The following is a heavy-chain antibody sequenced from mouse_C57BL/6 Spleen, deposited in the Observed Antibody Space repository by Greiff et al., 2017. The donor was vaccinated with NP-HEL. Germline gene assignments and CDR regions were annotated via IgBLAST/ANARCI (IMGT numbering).Heavy chain of an antibody. CDR3: ASPYYYGSSYGYFDV. CDR1: GFSLTSYG. Sequence: VQLQESGPGLVQPSQSLSITCTVSGFSLTSYGVHWVRQSPGKGLEWLGVIWSGGSTDYNAAFISRLSISKDNSKSQVFFKMNSLQADDTAIYYCASPYYYGSSYGYFDVWGTGTTVTVSS. D-gene: IGHD1-1*01. CDR2: IWSGGST. J-gene: IGHJ1*03. V-gene: IGHV2-2*01.